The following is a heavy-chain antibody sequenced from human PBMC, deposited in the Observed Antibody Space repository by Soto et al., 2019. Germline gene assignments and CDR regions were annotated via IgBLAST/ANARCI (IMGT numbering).Heavy chain of an antibody. CDR3: ARALWDTIGY. CDR2: ITSGSTTT. D-gene: IGHD3-16*01. Sequence: PGGSLRLSCAASGFTFSSYSMNWVRQAPGKGLEWVSYITSGSTTTYYADSVKGRFTISRDNAKNSLYLQMNSLRGEDTAVYYCARALWDTIGYWGQGTLVTVSS. J-gene: IGHJ4*02. V-gene: IGHV3-48*01. CDR1: GFTFSSYS.